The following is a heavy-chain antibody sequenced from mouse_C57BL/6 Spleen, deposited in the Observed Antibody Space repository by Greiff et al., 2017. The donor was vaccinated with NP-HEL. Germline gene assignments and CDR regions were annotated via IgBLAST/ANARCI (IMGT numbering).Heavy chain of an antibody. CDR3: ARQNYDYDEGAWFAY. J-gene: IGHJ3*01. D-gene: IGHD2-4*01. CDR1: GFTFSSYG. Sequence: EVKLVESGGDLVKPGGSLKLSCAASGFTFSSYGMSWVRQTPDKRLEWVATISSGGSYTYYPDSVKGRFTISRDNAKNTLYLQMSSRKSEDTAMYYCARQNYDYDEGAWFAYWGQGTLVTVSA. V-gene: IGHV5-6*02. CDR2: ISSGGSYT.